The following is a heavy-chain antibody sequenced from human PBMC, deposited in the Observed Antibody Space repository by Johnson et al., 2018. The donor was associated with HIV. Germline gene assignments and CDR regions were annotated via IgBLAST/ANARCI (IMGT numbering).Heavy chain of an antibody. CDR2: ISWNGGST. D-gene: IGHD4-23*01. V-gene: IGHV3-9*01. CDR3: ARERISGNSGAGALDI. CDR1: GFTFDDYA. J-gene: IGHJ3*02. Sequence: VQLVESGGGLVQPGRSLRLSCAASGFTFDDYAMHWVRQAPGKGLEWVSGISWNGGSTGYADSVKGRFTIARDNAKNSLYLQMTRLRVEDTALYYCARERISGNSGAGALDIWGQGTMVTVSS.